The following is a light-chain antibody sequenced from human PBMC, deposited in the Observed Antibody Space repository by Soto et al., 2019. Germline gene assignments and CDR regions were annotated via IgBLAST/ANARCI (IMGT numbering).Light chain of an antibody. Sequence: AIRMTQSPSSFSASTGDRVTITCRACQGISTYLAWYQQKPGKAPKLLIYAASTLQSGVPSRFSGSGSGPDFTLTIRRPQPEDFATYNCKQNYSYPRTLGAGTKVETK. J-gene: IGKJ1*01. CDR2: AAS. CDR3: KQNYSYPRT. V-gene: IGKV1-8*01. CDR1: QGISTY.